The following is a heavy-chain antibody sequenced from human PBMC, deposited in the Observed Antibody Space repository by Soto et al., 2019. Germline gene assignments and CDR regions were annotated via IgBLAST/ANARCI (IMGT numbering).Heavy chain of an antibody. J-gene: IGHJ6*03. CDR2: ISGSGGST. V-gene: IGHV3-23*01. D-gene: IGHD3-10*02. CDR1: GFTFSSYV. CDR3: AKEHTSAFAVHYMDV. Sequence: GGSLRLSCAASGFTFSSYVMSWVRQAPGKGLEWVSGISGSGGSTYYADSVKGRFTISRDNSKNTLYLQMNSLRAEDTAVYYCAKEHTSAFAVHYMDVWGKGTTVTVSS.